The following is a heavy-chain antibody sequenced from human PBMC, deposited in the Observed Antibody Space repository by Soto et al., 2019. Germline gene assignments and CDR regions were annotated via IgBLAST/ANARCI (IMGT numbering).Heavy chain of an antibody. J-gene: IGHJ6*02. Sequence: GGSLRLSCAASGFTFSSYGMHWVRQAPGKGLERVAVISYDGSNKYYADSVKGRFTISRDNSKNTLYLQMNSLRAEDTAVYYCAKKSLYGMDVWGQGTTVTVSS. V-gene: IGHV3-30*18. CDR1: GFTFSSYG. CDR2: ISYDGSNK. CDR3: AKKSLYGMDV.